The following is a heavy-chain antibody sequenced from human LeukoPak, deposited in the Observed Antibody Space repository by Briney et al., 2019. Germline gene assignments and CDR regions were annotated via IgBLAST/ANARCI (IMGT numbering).Heavy chain of an antibody. V-gene: IGHV5-51*01. CDR3: ARSTSGSFDS. CDR2: FYPGDSDS. CDR1: GYSFIDYW. J-gene: IGHJ4*02. Sequence: GESLKISCKASGYSFIDYWIGWVRQTPAKGLEWMAIFYPGDSDSRYTYSPSFQGQVTISADKSISTTYLQWSSLKASDTAMYYCARSTSGSFDSWGQGTPVTVSS. D-gene: IGHD3-10*01.